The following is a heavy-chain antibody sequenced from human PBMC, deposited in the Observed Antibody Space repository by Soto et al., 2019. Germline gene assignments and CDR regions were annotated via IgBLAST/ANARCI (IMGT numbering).Heavy chain of an antibody. CDR2: VFHTGNT. CDR3: ARGSGWLDY. V-gene: IGHV4-59*08. J-gene: IGHJ4*02. Sequence: QWQVQESGPGLVKPSETLSLTCTVSDGSITFNFWSWIRQPPGKGLEWIGYVFHTGNTDYNPSLKSRVTISVDTSKNRLSLKLDSVTAADTAVYYCARGSGWLDYWGQGTLVTVSS. D-gene: IGHD6-19*01. CDR1: DGSITFNF.